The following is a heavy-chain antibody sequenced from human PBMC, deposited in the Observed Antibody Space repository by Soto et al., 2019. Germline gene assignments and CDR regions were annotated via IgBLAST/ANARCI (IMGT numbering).Heavy chain of an antibody. CDR1: GYTFTSYY. Sequence: QVQLVQSGAEVKKPGASVKVSCKASGYTFTSYYMHWVRQPPGQGLEWMGVINPGGVSTNYAQKFQDRLTVTSDTSTSTVHMELSSLRSEDTAVYFCARWGNGDIVGDWHFDLWGRGTLVAVSS. D-gene: IGHD4-17*01. V-gene: IGHV1-46*01. CDR2: INPGGVST. CDR3: ARWGNGDIVGDWHFDL. J-gene: IGHJ2*01.